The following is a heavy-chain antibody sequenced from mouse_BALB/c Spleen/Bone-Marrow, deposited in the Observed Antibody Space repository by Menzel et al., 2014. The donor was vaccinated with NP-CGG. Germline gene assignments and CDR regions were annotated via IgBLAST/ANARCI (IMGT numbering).Heavy chain of an antibody. D-gene: IGHD1-1*01. V-gene: IGHV4-1*02. CDR2: INPDSSTI. Sequence: EVKLVESGGGLVQPGGSLKLSCAASGFDFSRYWMSWVRQAPGKGLEWIGEINPDSSTINYTPSLKDKFIISRDNAKNTLYLQMSKVRSEDPALYYCARPLYYYGSSHFDYWGQGTTLTVSS. J-gene: IGHJ2*01. CDR1: GFDFSRYW. CDR3: ARPLYYYGSSHFDY.